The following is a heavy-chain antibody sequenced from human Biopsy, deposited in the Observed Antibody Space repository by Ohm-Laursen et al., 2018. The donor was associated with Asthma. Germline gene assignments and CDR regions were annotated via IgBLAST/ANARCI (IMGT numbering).Heavy chain of an antibody. J-gene: IGHJ4*02. CDR2: HDHEEGGT. CDR3: ASDFPKDYVRYNFQF. V-gene: IGHV1-24*01. Sequence: AASVTASCNISGYSLTDLSMHWVRQAPGQGLEWMGGHDHEEGGTENARRFQGRVTMTEDTSTDTAYMELSSLSSDDTAVYYCASDFPKDYVRYNFQFWGQGTLVTVSS. D-gene: IGHD4-17*01. CDR1: GYSLTDLS.